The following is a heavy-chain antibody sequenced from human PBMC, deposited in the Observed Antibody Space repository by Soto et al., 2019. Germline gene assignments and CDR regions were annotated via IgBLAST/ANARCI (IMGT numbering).Heavy chain of an antibody. V-gene: IGHV4-39*01. J-gene: IGHJ6*02. CDR2: IYYSGST. Sequence: PPETLCHRCTVPGGAMSSGSYYWGWSCQTPGQRLDGIGSIYYSGSTYSNPSLKSRVTISVDTSKNQFSLKLSSVTAADTAVYYCARHRGYYYGSGSYFYYYYGMDVWGQGTTVT. CDR1: GGAMSSGSYY. D-gene: IGHD3-10*01. CDR3: ARHRGYYYGSGSYFYYYYGMDV.